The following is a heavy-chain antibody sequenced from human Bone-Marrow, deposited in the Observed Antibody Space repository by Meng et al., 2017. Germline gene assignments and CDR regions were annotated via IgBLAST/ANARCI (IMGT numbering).Heavy chain of an antibody. CDR2: LNRDETTI. V-gene: IGHV3-74*01. D-gene: IGHD3-10*01. Sequence: EVQLVECGGGLVQPGGSLGLSCVASGFNLRSYWMHWVRQTPGKGLVWVSRLNRDETTISHAGSVMGRFTISRDVATNTLFLQMNSLSAEDTALYYCVRDFGGESDLWGQGTLVTVSS. CDR3: VRDFGGESDL. CDR1: GFNLRSYW. J-gene: IGHJ5*02.